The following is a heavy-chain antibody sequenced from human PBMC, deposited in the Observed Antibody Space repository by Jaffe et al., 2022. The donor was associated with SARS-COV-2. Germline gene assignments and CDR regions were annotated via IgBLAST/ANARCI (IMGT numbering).Heavy chain of an antibody. D-gene: IGHD1-1*01. J-gene: IGHJ4*02. CDR1: GFTVSSNY. CDR2: IYSGGGT. V-gene: IGHV3-53*02. Sequence: EVHLVETGGGLIQPGGSLRLSCAVSGFTVSSNYMSWVRQAPGKGLEWVSIIYSGGGTFYADSVKGRFTISRDDSKNTLYLQMNSLRVEDTAVYYCAKRNSANWHHDYWGQGTLVSVSS. CDR3: AKRNSANWHHDY.